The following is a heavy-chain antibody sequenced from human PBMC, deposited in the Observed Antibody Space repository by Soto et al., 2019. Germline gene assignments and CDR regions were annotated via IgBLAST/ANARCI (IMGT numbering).Heavy chain of an antibody. Sequence: EVQLVESGGGLVQPGRSLRLSCAASGFTFDDYAMHWVRQAPGKGLEWVSGISWNSGIIGYAESVKGRFTISRDNAKNSLYLQMNSLRAEDTALYYCAKDYCSSTSCHFHYWGQGTLVTVSS. CDR3: AKDYCSSTSCHFHY. V-gene: IGHV3-9*01. J-gene: IGHJ4*02. CDR1: GFTFDDYA. D-gene: IGHD2-2*01. CDR2: ISWNSGII.